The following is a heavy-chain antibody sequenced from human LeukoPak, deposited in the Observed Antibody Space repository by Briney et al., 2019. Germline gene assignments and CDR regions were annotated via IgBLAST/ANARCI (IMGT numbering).Heavy chain of an antibody. CDR1: GGSISSSSYY. V-gene: IGHV4-39*01. D-gene: IGHD2-21*01. Sequence: PSETLSLTCTVSGGSISSSSYYWGWIRQPPGKGQEWIGSIYYSGSTYYNPSLKSRVTISVDTSKNQFSLKLSSVTAADTAVYYCARAYCGGDCYLNWFDPWGQGTLVTVSS. CDR2: IYYSGST. J-gene: IGHJ5*02. CDR3: ARAYCGGDCYLNWFDP.